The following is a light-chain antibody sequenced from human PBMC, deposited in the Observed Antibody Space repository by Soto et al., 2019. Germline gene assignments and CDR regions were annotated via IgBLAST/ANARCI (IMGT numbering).Light chain of an antibody. CDR2: DAY. J-gene: IGKJ4*01. V-gene: IGKV3-15*01. Sequence: EIVLTQSPATLSLSPGERATLSCRASQGVGSTLAWYLQQPGQAPRLLIYDAYIRASGVPARFSGSGSGTEFTLTISGLQSEDFAVYFCQHYKTWPLAFGGGTKVDI. CDR3: QHYKTWPLA. CDR1: QGVGST.